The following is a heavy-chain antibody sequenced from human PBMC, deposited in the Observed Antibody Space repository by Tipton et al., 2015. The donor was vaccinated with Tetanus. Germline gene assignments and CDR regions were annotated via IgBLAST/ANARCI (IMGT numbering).Heavy chain of an antibody. CDR3: ARDRGEDWTNFYYMDV. Sequence: SLRLSCVASGFTFSNYWMSWVRQAPGKGPEWVANIKEDGSVKGYVDSVKGRFTISRDEAKNSLYLQMSSLRVGDTAVYYCARDRGEDWTNFYYMDVWGKGATVTVSS. CDR1: GFTFSNYW. D-gene: IGHD3/OR15-3a*01. V-gene: IGHV3-7*01. J-gene: IGHJ6*03. CDR2: IKEDGSVK.